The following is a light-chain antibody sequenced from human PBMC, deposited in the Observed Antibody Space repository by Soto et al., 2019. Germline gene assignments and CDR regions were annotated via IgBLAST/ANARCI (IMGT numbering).Light chain of an antibody. CDR3: QQHNNTTLT. J-gene: IGKJ1*01. CDR2: DAS. CDR1: QSVSSY. V-gene: IGKV3-11*01. Sequence: LTQSPAPLSLSPGSIATLSCRSSQSVSSYLAWYQQKPGQAPRLLIYDASNRATGIPARFSGSGSGTDFTLTIISRQHHDVVVYYYQQHNNTTLTFGQGTKVDIK.